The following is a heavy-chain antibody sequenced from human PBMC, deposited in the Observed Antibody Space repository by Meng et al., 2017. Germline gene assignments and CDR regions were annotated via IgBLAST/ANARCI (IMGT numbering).Heavy chain of an antibody. V-gene: IGHV4-39*07. CDR2: IYYSGST. D-gene: IGHD6-13*01. CDR1: GGSISSSSYY. CDR3: ARDGIAAAGTGRSYFQH. J-gene: IGHJ1*01. Sequence: QRQLRQSGPGLVKPSETLSLTCTVSGGSISSSSYYWGWIRQPPGKGLEWIGSIYYSGSTYYNPSLKSRVTISVDTSKNQFSLKLSSVTAADTAVYYCARDGIAAAGTGRSYFQHWGQGTLVTVSS.